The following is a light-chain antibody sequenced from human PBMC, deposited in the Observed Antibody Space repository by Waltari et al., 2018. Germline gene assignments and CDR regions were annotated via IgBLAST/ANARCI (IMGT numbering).Light chain of an antibody. CDR1: KSVLYTTNNKNY. CDR2: WAS. Sequence: DIVMTQSPDSLAVSLGERATINCKSSKSVLYTTNNKNYLAWYQQKPGQPHKLLIYWASTRESGVPDRFSGSGSGTNFTLTISSLQAEDVAVYYCQQYHSPPQTFGGGTKVEIK. V-gene: IGKV4-1*01. CDR3: QQYHSPPQT. J-gene: IGKJ4*01.